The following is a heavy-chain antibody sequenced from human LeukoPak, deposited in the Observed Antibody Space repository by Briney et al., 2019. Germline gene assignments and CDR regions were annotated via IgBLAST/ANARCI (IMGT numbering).Heavy chain of an antibody. CDR3: ARSTLGIDY. CDR1: GGTFSSYA. J-gene: IGHJ4*02. D-gene: IGHD5/OR15-5a*01. V-gene: IGHV1-69*04. Sequence: SVKVSCKASGGTFSSYAISWVRQAPGQGLEWMGRIIPIFGIANYAQKFQGRVTINADKSTSTAYMELSSLRSEDTAVYYCARSTLGIDYWGQGTLVTVSS. CDR2: IIPIFGIA.